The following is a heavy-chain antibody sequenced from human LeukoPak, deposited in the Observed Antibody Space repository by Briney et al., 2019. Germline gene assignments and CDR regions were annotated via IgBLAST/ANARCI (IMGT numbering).Heavy chain of an antibody. D-gene: IGHD5-12*01. CDR1: GFIFSSYD. CDR3: APLAATTDY. J-gene: IGHJ4*02. V-gene: IGHV3-64*04. Sequence: GGSLRLSCSASGFIFSSYDMHWVRQAPGKGLEYVSGISSNGGSTYYADSVKGRFTISRDNSKNTLDLQMNSLRAEDTAVYYCAPLAATTDYWGQGTLVTVSS. CDR2: ISSNGGST.